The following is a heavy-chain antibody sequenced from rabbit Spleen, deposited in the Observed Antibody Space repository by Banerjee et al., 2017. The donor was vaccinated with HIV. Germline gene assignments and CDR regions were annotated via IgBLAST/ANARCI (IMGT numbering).Heavy chain of an antibody. Sequence: EESGGGLVQPEGSLTLTCTASGLDFSSSYWICWVRQAPGKGLEWIACIYAGSSGTTYYASGAKGRFTISKTSSTTVTLQMTSLTAADTATYFCARSRYYDFDYSGYTYAIPNNLWGPGTLVTVS. J-gene: IGHJ4*01. D-gene: IGHD6-1*01. CDR2: IYAGSSGTT. CDR3: ARSRYYDFDYSGYTYAIPNNL. V-gene: IGHV1S45*01. CDR1: GLDFSSSYW.